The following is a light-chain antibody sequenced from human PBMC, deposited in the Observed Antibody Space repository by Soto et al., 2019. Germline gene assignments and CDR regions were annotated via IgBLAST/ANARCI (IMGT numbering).Light chain of an antibody. J-gene: IGKJ1*01. CDR1: QGVSSY. V-gene: IGKV1-27*01. CDR2: AAS. CDR3: QKYNSSPWT. Sequence: DIQMTQSPSTLSASVGDRATITCRASQGVSSYLAWYQQKPGQAPKLLIYAASTLASGIPSRFSGSGSGTDFTLTISSLQSEDVAIYYCQKYNSSPWTFGQGTKVEIK.